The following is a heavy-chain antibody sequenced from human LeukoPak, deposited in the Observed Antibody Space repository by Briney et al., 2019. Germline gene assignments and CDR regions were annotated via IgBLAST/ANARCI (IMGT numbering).Heavy chain of an antibody. CDR2: ISSSGSTI. J-gene: IGHJ3*02. D-gene: IGHD4-23*01. CDR1: GFTFSDYY. CDR3: ARDSDYGGSFDI. Sequence: KSGGSLRLSCAASGFTFSDYYMSWIRQAPGKGLEWVSYISSSGSTIYYADSVKGRFTISRDNAKNSLYLQMHSLRAEDTAVYYCARDSDYGGSFDIWGQGTMVTVSS. V-gene: IGHV3-11*01.